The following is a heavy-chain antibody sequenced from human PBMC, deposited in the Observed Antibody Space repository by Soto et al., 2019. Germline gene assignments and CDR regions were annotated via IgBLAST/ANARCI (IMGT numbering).Heavy chain of an antibody. D-gene: IGHD2-15*01. CDR1: GFTLISYG. J-gene: IGHJ4*02. Sequence: QVQLVESGGGVVQPGRSLRLSCAASGFTLISYGMHWVRQAPGKGLEWLAVMSYDGRDKYYADSVRGRFTISRDNSKNTVYLQLNSLRVEDTAVYYCAKARSGSWHEGYYFDNWGQGTLVTVSS. V-gene: IGHV3-30*18. CDR3: AKARSGSWHEGYYFDN. CDR2: MSYDGRDK.